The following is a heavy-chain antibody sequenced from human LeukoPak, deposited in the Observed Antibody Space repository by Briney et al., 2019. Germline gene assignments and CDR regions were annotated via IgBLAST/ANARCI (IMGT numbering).Heavy chain of an antibody. J-gene: IGHJ4*02. Sequence: SGGSLRLSCAASGFTFSSYEMNWVRQAPGKGLEWVSYISSSGSIIKYADSVKGRFAISRNNAKNSLYLQMNSLRAEDTAVYYCASYRVYSGSGRSPGAGWGQGTLVTVSS. CDR2: ISSSGSII. CDR1: GFTFSSYE. V-gene: IGHV3-48*03. CDR3: ASYRVYSGSGRSPGAG. D-gene: IGHD3-10*01.